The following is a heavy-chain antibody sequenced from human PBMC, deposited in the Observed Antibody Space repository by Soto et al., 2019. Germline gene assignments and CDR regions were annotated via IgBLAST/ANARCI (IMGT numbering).Heavy chain of an antibody. D-gene: IGHD5-12*01. CDR2: ISYDGSNK. CDR3: ARDLRGYSGYDYWFGP. Sequence: QVQLVESGGGVVQPGRSLRLSCAASGFTFSSYAMHWVRQAPGKGLEWVAVISYDGSNKYYADSVKGRFTISRDNSKNTLYLQMNSLRAADTAVYYCARDLRGYSGYDYWFGPWGQGAPVTVSS. J-gene: IGHJ5*02. V-gene: IGHV3-30-3*01. CDR1: GFTFSSYA.